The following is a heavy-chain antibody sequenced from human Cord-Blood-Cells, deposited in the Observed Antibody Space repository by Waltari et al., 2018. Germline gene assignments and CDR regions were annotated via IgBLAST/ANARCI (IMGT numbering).Heavy chain of an antibody. J-gene: IGHJ6*02. CDR2: IHSNSSCT. CDR3: ARVVVTPEYSDGMDV. V-gene: IGHV1-2*04. D-gene: IGHD2-21*02. Sequence: QVHLVQSGAEVKKPRSTLQVSCKASGYPLTGSYMTWGRQAPAKGLEWRSWIHSNSSCTNCAQEFQSWVTMPRDASSSTAYMELSRLRSDDTAVYYCARVVVTPEYSDGMDVWGQWTTVTVSS. CDR1: GYPLTGSY.